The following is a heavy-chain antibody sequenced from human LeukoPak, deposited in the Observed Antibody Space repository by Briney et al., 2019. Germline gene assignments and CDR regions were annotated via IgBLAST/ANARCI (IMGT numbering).Heavy chain of an antibody. CDR3: ARGSTSSRVVVITTKGGSSYYFDY. J-gene: IGHJ4*02. D-gene: IGHD3-22*01. Sequence: ASAKVSCKASGYTFTGYYMHWVRQAPGQGLEWMGWINPNSGGTNYAQKFQGRVTMTRDTSISTAYMELSRLRSDDTAVYYCARGSTSSRVVVITTKGGSSYYFDYWGQGTLVTVSS. V-gene: IGHV1-2*02. CDR2: INPNSGGT. CDR1: GYTFTGYY.